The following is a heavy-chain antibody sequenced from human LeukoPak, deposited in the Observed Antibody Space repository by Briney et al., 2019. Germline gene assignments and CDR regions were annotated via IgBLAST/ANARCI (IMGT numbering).Heavy chain of an antibody. V-gene: IGHV3-74*01. CDR3: VGEYSSSSGRAFDM. Sequence: PGGSLRLSCAASGFTFSSYWMHWVRQAPGKGRVWGSRISTDGISTNSADSGKGRLTISRDNAKNTLYLQMNSLRAEDTAVYYCVGEYSSSSGRAFDMWGQGTMVTVSP. J-gene: IGHJ3*02. CDR2: ISTDGIST. D-gene: IGHD6-6*01. CDR1: GFTFSSYW.